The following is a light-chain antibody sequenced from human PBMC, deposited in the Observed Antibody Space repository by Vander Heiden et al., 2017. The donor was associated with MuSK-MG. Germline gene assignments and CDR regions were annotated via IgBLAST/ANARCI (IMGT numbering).Light chain of an antibody. V-gene: IGKV1-39*01. J-gene: IGKJ4*01. Sequence: DIQMTQSPLFLSASVGDRVTITCRASQSISSYLNWYQQKQRKAPRLLMYAASSLQSGVPSRFSGSGSGTDFTLTISSLQPEDFATYYCQQSYGTPRTFGGGTKVEIK. CDR3: QQSYGTPRT. CDR2: AAS. CDR1: QSISSY.